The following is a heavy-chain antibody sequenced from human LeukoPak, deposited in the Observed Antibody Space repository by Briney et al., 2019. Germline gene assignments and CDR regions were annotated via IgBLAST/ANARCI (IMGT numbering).Heavy chain of an antibody. D-gene: IGHD4-23*01. Sequence: SETLSLTCTVSGGSIGSSSYYWGWIRQPPGKGLEWIGSIYYSGSTYYNPSLKSRVTISVDTSKNQFSLKLSSVTAADTAVYYCARLYGGNSFYYYYYMDVWGKGTTVTVSS. J-gene: IGHJ6*03. V-gene: IGHV4-39*01. CDR3: ARLYGGNSFYYYYYMDV. CDR1: GGSIGSSSYY. CDR2: IYYSGST.